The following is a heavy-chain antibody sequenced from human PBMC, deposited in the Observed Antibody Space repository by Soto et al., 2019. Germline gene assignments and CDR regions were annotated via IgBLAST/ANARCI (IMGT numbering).Heavy chain of an antibody. Sequence: QVQLEESGPGLVKPSQTLSLTCNVSGASVGSGDYYWSWIRQPPGKALEWTGYIYTSGTTYHNPSLNSRVTLAVDTAKNQFSLKLTSVAAADSAVYYCARARREYGDYYFDYWGQGIPVTVSS. J-gene: IGHJ4*02. CDR3: ARARREYGDYYFDY. CDR2: IYTSGTT. CDR1: GASVGSGDYY. V-gene: IGHV4-30-4*08. D-gene: IGHD4-17*01.